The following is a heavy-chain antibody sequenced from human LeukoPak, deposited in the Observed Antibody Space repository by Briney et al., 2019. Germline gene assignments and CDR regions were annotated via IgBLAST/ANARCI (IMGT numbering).Heavy chain of an antibody. D-gene: IGHD2-2*01. CDR2: IIPIFGTA. J-gene: IGHJ4*02. CDR1: GGTFSSYA. V-gene: IGHV1-69*05. CDR3: ARRNQLRNYFDY. Sequence: ASVKVSCKASGGTFSSYAISWVRQAPGQGLEWMGGIIPIFGTANYAQKFQGRVTITTDESTSTAYMELSSLRSEDTAVYCCARRNQLRNYFDYWGQGTLVTVSS.